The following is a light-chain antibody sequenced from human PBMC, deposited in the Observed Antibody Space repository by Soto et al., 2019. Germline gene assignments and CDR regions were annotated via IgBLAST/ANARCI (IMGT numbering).Light chain of an antibody. J-gene: IGKJ1*01. CDR2: DAS. V-gene: IGKV1-5*01. CDR3: QRYYPYST. CDR1: QSISRW. Sequence: IQVVQAPSQLTDYVGDKXNNSCRASQSISRWLAWYQQKPGKAPKALIYDASTLRSGVPSRFSGGGSGTEFTLTIISLQTDDFATYLCQRYYPYSTFGLGT.